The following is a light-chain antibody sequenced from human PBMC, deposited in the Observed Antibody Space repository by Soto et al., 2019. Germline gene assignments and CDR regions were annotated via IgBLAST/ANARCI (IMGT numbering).Light chain of an antibody. J-gene: IGLJ1*01. V-gene: IGLV2-14*01. Sequence: VLTQPASVSGSPGQSITISCTGTSSDVGAYKYVSWYQQHPGKAPKVVIYEVTNRPSGVSTRFSGSKSGNTASLTISGLQADDEADYYCSSYTRSGTQVFGTGTKVTVL. CDR3: SSYTRSGTQV. CDR1: SSDVGAYKY. CDR2: EVT.